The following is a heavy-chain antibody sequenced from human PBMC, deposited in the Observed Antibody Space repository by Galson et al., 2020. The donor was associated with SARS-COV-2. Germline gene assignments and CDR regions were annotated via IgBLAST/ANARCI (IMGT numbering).Heavy chain of an antibody. CDR1: GVTFNTSG. V-gene: IGHV1-69*10. Sequence: SSVNVSFKASGVTFNTSGVSWLRQAPGQGRDYVGGIIPIHNLASYTHKFRGSVPFTADESTNTAFMELTILGSEATAGYYCAIDRISIFGVVLSSTGMDVWGQGTTVTV. CDR2: IIPIHNLA. J-gene: IGHJ6*01. CDR3: AIDRISIFGVVLSSTGMDV. D-gene: IGHD3-3*01.